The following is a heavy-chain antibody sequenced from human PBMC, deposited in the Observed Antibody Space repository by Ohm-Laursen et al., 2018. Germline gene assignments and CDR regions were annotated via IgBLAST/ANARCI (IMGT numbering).Heavy chain of an antibody. D-gene: IGHD5-12*01. CDR2: INGDGTIT. V-gene: IGHV3-74*01. CDR3: VGGYITVFHY. CDR1: GFTFSNYW. J-gene: IGHJ4*02. Sequence: SLRLSCLAFGFTFSNYWMHWVRQAPRRGLVWVSRINGDGTITNYADSVKGRFTITRDNAKNTVNLEMSSLRAEDTALYYCVGGYITVFHYWGQGTLLSVSS.